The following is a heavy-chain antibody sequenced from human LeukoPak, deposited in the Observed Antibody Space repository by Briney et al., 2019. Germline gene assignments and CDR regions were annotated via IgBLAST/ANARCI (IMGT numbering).Heavy chain of an antibody. CDR1: GFTFSITW. Sequence: GGSLRLSCAASGFTFSITWMHWVRQFPGQGLVWVARITSDGTTTSYAESVEGRFTISRDNAKNTLYLQMNSLRAEDTAVYYCARDWYHVIDQWGQGTLVTVSS. D-gene: IGHD2-2*01. CDR3: ARDWYHVIDQ. CDR2: ITSDGTTT. J-gene: IGHJ4*02. V-gene: IGHV3-74*03.